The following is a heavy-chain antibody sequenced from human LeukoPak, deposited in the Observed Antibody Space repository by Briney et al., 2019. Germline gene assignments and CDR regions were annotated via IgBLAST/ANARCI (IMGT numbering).Heavy chain of an antibody. D-gene: IGHD5-18*01. J-gene: IGHJ4*02. V-gene: IGHV1-69*01. CDR2: ITPIFGTA. CDR3: ARGVTAMAKGAFDY. Sequence: SVKVSCKASGGTFSSYAISWVRQAPGQGLEWMGGITPIFGTANYAQKFQGRVTITADESTSTAYMELSSLRSEDTAVYYCARGVTAMAKGAFDYWGQGTLVTVSS. CDR1: GGTFSSYA.